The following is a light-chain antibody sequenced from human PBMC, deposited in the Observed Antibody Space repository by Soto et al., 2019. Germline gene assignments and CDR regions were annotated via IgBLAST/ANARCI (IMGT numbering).Light chain of an antibody. CDR1: HSVRSD. Sequence: TTDTLSLSPGERASLSCRASHSVRSDVAWYQQKPGQAPELLIYGASSRATGIPDRFSGSGSGTDFTLTISRLQPEDFAMYYCLQYERLPSTFGEGTKVDI. J-gene: IGKJ4*01. V-gene: IGKV3-20*01. CDR2: GAS. CDR3: LQYERLPST.